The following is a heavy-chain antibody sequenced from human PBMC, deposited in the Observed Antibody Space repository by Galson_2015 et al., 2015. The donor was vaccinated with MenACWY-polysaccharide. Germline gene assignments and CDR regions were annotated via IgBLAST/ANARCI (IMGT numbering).Heavy chain of an antibody. D-gene: IGHD1-26*01. V-gene: IGHV3-23*01. J-gene: IGHJ5*02. CDR3: AKGGREVDNWLDP. Sequence: SLRLSCAVSRFTFSSYVMSWVRQAPGRGLEWVSSITDSGSSTYYVDSVKGRLTISRDNSKNTLFLQMNSLRADDTAVYYCAKGGREVDNWLDPWGQGALVTVSS. CDR2: ITDSGSST. CDR1: RFTFSSYV.